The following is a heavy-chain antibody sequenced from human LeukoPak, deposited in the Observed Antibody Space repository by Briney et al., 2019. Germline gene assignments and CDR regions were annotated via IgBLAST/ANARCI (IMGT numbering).Heavy chain of an antibody. D-gene: IGHD5-24*01. CDR3: TMTSPAGYNLVGAFDT. Sequence: ASVKVSCKASGYTFVNYDINWVRQATGQGLEWMGWMNPTSGNTGYAQKLQGRVSMTRDTSISTAYMELSSLTYEDTAVYYCTMTSPAGYNLVGAFDTWGQGTKVTVSS. V-gene: IGHV1-8*01. CDR1: GYTFVNYD. CDR2: MNPTSGNT. J-gene: IGHJ3*02.